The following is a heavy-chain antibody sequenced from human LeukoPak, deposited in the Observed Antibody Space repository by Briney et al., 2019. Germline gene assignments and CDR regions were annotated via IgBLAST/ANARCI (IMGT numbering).Heavy chain of an antibody. CDR3: ARDDRYTSWN. Sequence: GGSLSLSCAVSIFTFCIYCMHSVRHAPQGGLVWVSRLNNDRSNTNYANPVKGRFTISRDNAKSSLYLQMNSLRAEDTAVYYCARDDRYTSWNWGQGTLVTASS. CDR2: LNNDRSNT. CDR1: IFTFCIYC. J-gene: IGHJ4*02. D-gene: IGHD5-18*01. V-gene: IGHV3-74*01.